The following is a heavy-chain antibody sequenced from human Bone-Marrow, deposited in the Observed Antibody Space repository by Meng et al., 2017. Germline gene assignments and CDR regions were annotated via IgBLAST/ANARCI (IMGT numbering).Heavy chain of an antibody. Sequence: ASVTVSCKASGYTFTSYAMNWVRQAPGQGLEWMGWINPNSGGTNYAQKFQGRVTMTRDTSISTAYMELSRLRSDDTAVYYCARGSSGWFPFDYWGQGTLVTVSS. CDR1: GYTFTSYA. CDR2: INPNSGGT. V-gene: IGHV1-2*02. J-gene: IGHJ4*02. CDR3: ARGSSGWFPFDY. D-gene: IGHD6-19*01.